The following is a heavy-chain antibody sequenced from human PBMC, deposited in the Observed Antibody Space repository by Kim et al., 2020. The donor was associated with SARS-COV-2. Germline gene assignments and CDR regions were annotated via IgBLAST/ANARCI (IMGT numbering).Heavy chain of an antibody. D-gene: IGHD6-6*01. Sequence: SVKVSCKASGGNFSSYTFSWVRQVPGQGLEWMGRINPMLGFTNYAQKFQGRVTITADKSTSTAYMELSSLRSEDTAVYYCARGPSTYSTSRGNYFDNWGQGTLVTVSS. CDR3: ARGPSTYSTSRGNYFDN. J-gene: IGHJ4*02. CDR2: INPMLGFT. V-gene: IGHV1-69*02. CDR1: GGNFSSYT.